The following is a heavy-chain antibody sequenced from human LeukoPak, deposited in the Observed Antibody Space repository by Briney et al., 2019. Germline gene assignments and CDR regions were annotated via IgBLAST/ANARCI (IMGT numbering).Heavy chain of an antibody. CDR2: IWYDGSNK. CDR1: GFTFRSYG. V-gene: IGHV3-33*01. Sequence: GGSLRLSCAASGFTFRSYGMHWVRQAPGKGLDWVAIIWYDGSNKYYADSVKGRFIISKDNSKNTLYLQMNSLRAEDTAVYYCATHHSTKGFDYWGQGTLVTVSS. J-gene: IGHJ4*02. CDR3: ATHHSTKGFDY. D-gene: IGHD2-15*01.